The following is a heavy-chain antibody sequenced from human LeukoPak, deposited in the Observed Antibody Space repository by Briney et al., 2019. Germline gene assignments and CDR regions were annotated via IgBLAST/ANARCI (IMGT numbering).Heavy chain of an antibody. CDR2: ISYDGSNK. D-gene: IGHD6-13*01. CDR1: GFTFSSYA. CDR3: AKDQVSSWSGDDYYHYYGMDV. J-gene: IGHJ6*02. Sequence: PGGSLRLSCAASGFTFSSYAMHWVRQAPGKGLEWVAVISYDGSNKYYADSVKGRFTISRDNSKNTLYLQMNSLRAEDTAVYYCAKDQVSSWSGDDYYHYYGMDVWGQGTTVTVSS. V-gene: IGHV3-30*04.